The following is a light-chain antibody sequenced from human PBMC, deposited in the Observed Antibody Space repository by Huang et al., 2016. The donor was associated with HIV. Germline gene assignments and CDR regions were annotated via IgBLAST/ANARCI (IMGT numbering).Light chain of an antibody. Sequence: EIVLTKSPATLSLSPGERATLSCRARPVLANYLAWYQQKPGQAPRLLIYDASNRATGIPARFSGSGSGTDFTLTISSLEPEDFAVYYCQQRGNWQLTFGGGTKVEIK. CDR2: DAS. V-gene: IGKV3-11*01. CDR1: PVLANY. CDR3: QQRGNWQLT. J-gene: IGKJ4*01.